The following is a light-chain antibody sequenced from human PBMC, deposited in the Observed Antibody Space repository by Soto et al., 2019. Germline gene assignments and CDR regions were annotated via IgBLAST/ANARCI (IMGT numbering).Light chain of an antibody. CDR2: EVY. CDR3: SSYVGTNSYV. J-gene: IGLJ1*01. V-gene: IGLV2-8*01. Sequence: QSALTQPPSASGSPGQSVTISCTGTSSDVGGYNYVSWYQQHPGKAPKLIIYEVYKRPSGVPDRFSGSKSGNTAALTVSGLQAEDEADYYCSSYVGTNSYVFGTGTKVTV. CDR1: SSDVGGYNY.